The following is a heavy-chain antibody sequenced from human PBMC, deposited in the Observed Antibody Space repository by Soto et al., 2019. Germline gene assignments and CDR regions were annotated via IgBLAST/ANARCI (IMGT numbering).Heavy chain of an antibody. D-gene: IGHD3-22*01. V-gene: IGHV1-69*01. CDR3: ARARYYYDSSGYSPYYYYGMDV. CDR1: GGTFSSYA. Sequence: QVQLVQFGAEVKKPGSSVKVSCKASGGTFSSYAISWVRQAPGQGLEWMGGIIPIFGTANYAQKFQGRVTITADESTSTAYMELSSLRSEDTAVYYCARARYYYDSSGYSPYYYYGMDVWGQGTTVTVSS. J-gene: IGHJ6*02. CDR2: IIPIFGTA.